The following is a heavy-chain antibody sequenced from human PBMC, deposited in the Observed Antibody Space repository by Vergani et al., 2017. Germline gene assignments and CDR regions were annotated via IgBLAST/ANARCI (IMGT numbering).Heavy chain of an antibody. V-gene: IGHV1-18*04. J-gene: IGHJ6*03. Sequence: QVQLVQSGAEVKKPGASVKVSCKASGYTFTSYGISWVRQAPGQGLEWMGWISAYNGNTNYAQKLQGRVTMTTDTSTSTAYMELRSLRSDDTAVYYCARDLSSTKYYYYYYMDVWGKGTTVTVSS. CDR2: ISAYNGNT. CDR1: GYTFTSYG. CDR3: ARDLSSTKYYYYYYMDV. D-gene: IGHD6-13*01.